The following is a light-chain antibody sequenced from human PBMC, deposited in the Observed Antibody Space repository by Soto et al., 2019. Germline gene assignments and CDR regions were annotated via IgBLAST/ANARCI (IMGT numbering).Light chain of an antibody. CDR2: ENN. J-gene: IGLJ1*01. V-gene: IGLV1-40*01. Sequence: QSVLTQPPSVSEAPGQRVTISCTGSSSNIVAGYEAHWYQQVPGTAPKLLIYENNNRPSGVPDRFSGSKSGTSASLAITGRQAEDEAEYYCQSYDSSLSGYVFGTGTKLTVL. CDR1: SSNIVAGYE. CDR3: QSYDSSLSGYV.